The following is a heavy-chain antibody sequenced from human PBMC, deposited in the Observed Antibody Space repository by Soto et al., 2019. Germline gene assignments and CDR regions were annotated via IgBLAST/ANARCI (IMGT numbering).Heavy chain of an antibody. D-gene: IGHD2-2*01. V-gene: IGHV3-11*01. J-gene: IGHJ3*02. Sequence: QVQLVESGGGLVKPGGSLRLSCAASGFTFSDHSMSWIRQAPGKGLEWVSYISGGTSGIYYADSVRGRFTISRDNAKNSLYLQMNSLRAEDTAVYYCARVKECSSTSCYARDAFDIWGQGTMVTVSS. CDR3: ARVKECSSTSCYARDAFDI. CDR1: GFTFSDHS. CDR2: ISGGTSGI.